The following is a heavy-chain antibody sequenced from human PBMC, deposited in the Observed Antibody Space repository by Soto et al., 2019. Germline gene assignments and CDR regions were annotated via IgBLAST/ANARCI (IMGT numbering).Heavy chain of an antibody. D-gene: IGHD2-2*01. CDR2: INAGNGNT. CDR1: GYTFTSYA. J-gene: IGHJ4*02. CDR3: VRTTLCFDY. Sequence: ASVKVSCKASGYTFTSYALHWVRQDPGQRLEWLGWINAGNGNTKYSQKFQGRVTITRDTSASTAYMALTSLTSEDTAVYYCVRTTLCFDYWGQGTLVTVAS. V-gene: IGHV1-3*01.